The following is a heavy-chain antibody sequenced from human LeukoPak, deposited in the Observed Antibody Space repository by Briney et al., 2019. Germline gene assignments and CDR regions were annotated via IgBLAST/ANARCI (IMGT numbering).Heavy chain of an antibody. V-gene: IGHV1-18*01. Sequence: ASVKVSCKTSGYTFSNFGISWVRQAPGQGLEWMGWISGNNDNPNYGQKFQGRFTVTTDSSTSTAYMGLRNLRSDDTAVYYCARDGTSTNDYWGQGTLVTVSS. CDR3: ARDGTSTNDY. CDR1: GYTFSNFG. CDR2: ISGNNDNP. D-gene: IGHD2-2*01. J-gene: IGHJ4*02.